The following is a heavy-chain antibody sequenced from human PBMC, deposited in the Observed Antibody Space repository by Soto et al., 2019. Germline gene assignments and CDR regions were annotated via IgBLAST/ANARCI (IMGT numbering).Heavy chain of an antibody. CDR1: GFTFSSYG. V-gene: IGHV3-23*01. CDR3: AKENRYSGSYYYFDY. CDR2: ISGIGGSK. Sequence: GGSLRLSCAASGFTFSSYGMHWVRQAPGKGLEWVAAISGIGGSKYYADSVKGRFTISRDNSKNTLYLQMNSLRAEDTAVYYCAKENRYSGSYYYFDYWGQGTLVTVSS. D-gene: IGHD1-26*01. J-gene: IGHJ4*02.